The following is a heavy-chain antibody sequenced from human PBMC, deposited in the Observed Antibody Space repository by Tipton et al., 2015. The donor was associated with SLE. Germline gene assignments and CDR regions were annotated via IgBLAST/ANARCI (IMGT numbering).Heavy chain of an antibody. CDR3: ARGGIAVAGTGYYYMDV. D-gene: IGHD6-19*01. J-gene: IGHJ6*03. Sequence: VQSGAEVKKPGSSVKVSCKASGGALTSYAPSWVRQAPGQGLEWMGGIIPIFGTADYAQNFQGRVTISTDESASTVYMELSSLRSEDTALYYCARGGIAVAGTGYYYMDVWGKGTTVTVSS. CDR1: GGALTSYA. CDR2: IIPIFGTA. V-gene: IGHV1-69*05.